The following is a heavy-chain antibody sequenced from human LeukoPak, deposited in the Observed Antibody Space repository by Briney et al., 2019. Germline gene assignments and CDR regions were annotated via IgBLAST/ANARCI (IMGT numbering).Heavy chain of an antibody. J-gene: IGHJ4*02. CDR3: ARAYTAIVLDY. D-gene: IGHD5-18*01. V-gene: IGHV4-61*02. Sequence: PSQTLSLTCTVSGNSISSGDNYWSWIRQPAGKGLEWIGRIYTSGSTNYNPSLKSRVTMSVDTSKNQFSLKLSSVTAADTAVYYCARAYTAIVLDYWGQGTLVTVSS. CDR2: IYTSGST. CDR1: GNSISSGDNY.